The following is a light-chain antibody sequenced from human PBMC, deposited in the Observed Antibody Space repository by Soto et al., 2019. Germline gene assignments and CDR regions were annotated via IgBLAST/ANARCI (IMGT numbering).Light chain of an antibody. V-gene: IGKV1-39*01. CDR2: TTS. CDR1: HSISTY. J-gene: IGKJ2*01. Sequence: DIQLTQSPSSLSASVGDRVTITCRASHSISTYLNWYQQKPGKAPSLLIHTTSSLQSGVPSRFSGSGSGTDFTLTIGGLQPADFAIYYCQQSYSSPYTFGLGTKVQIK. CDR3: QQSYSSPYT.